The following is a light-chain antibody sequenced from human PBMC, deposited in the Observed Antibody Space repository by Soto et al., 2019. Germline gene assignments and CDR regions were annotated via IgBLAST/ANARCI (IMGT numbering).Light chain of an antibody. CDR1: QSITRN. Sequence: EIVMTQSPATLSLSQGERATLSCRASQSITRNLAWYQQTPGQAPRLLIYGASTRATGIPARFSGSGSGTEFTLTISSLQSEDFAVYYCQQYNNWPMWTFGQGTQGGY. CDR2: GAS. J-gene: IGKJ1*01. V-gene: IGKV3-15*01. CDR3: QQYNNWPMWT.